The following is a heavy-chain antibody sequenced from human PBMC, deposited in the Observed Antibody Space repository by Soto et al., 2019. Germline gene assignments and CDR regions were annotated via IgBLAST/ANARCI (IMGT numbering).Heavy chain of an antibody. D-gene: IGHD2-15*01. V-gene: IGHV1-3*05. Sequence: QVQLVQSGAEEKKPGASVKVSCKASGYTFTSYAMHWVRQAPGQRLEWMGWINAGNGNTKYSQKFQGRVTITRDTSASTAYMELSSLRSEDTAVYYCARGTCSGGSCYVAYYYGMDVWGQGTTVTVSS. CDR2: INAGNGNT. CDR3: ARGTCSGGSCYVAYYYGMDV. CDR1: GYTFTSYA. J-gene: IGHJ6*02.